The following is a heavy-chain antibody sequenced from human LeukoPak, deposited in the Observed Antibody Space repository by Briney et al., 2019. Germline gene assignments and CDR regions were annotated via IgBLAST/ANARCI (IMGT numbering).Heavy chain of an antibody. CDR2: IYYTGST. CDR3: ARRGGSGRAFDY. J-gene: IGHJ4*02. D-gene: IGHD1-26*01. Sequence: WGWIRQPPGKGVEGLGGIYYTGSTYDNPSLKSRVTISVDTSKNQFSLKLSSVTAADTAVYYCARRGGSGRAFDYWGQGTLVTVSS. V-gene: IGHV4-39*01.